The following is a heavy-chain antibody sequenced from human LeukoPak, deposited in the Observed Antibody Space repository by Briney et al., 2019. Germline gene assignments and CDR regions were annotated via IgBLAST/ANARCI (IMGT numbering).Heavy chain of an antibody. Sequence: PGGSLRLSCAASGFTFSSYGMHWVRQAPGKGLEWVAVIWCDGSNKYYADSVKGRFTISRDNSKNTLYLQMNSLRAEDTAVYYCARSGIAAAGPFDYWGQGTLVTVSS. D-gene: IGHD6-13*01. CDR2: IWCDGSNK. CDR3: ARSGIAAAGPFDY. J-gene: IGHJ4*02. CDR1: GFTFSSYG. V-gene: IGHV3-33*01.